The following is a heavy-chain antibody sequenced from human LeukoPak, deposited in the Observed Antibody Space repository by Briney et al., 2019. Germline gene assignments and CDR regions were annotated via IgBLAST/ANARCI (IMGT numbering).Heavy chain of an antibody. CDR3: AKEHYYDSSGYYPSFDY. V-gene: IGHV3-30*18. J-gene: IGHJ4*02. CDR1: GFTFSSYG. D-gene: IGHD3-22*01. Sequence: GGSLRLSCAASGFTFSSYGMHWVRQAPGKGLEWVAVISYDGSNKYYADSAKGRFTISRDNSKNTLYLQMNSLRAEDTAVYYCAKEHYYDSSGYYPSFDYWGQGTLVTVSS. CDR2: ISYDGSNK.